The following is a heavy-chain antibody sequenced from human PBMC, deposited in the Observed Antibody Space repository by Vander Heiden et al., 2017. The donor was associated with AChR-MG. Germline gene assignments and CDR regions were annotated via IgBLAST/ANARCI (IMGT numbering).Heavy chain of an antibody. CDR3: AKGATESSGWYTFDY. J-gene: IGHJ4*02. CDR2: ISASGGST. CDR1: GFTLSNYA. V-gene: IGHV3-23*01. Sequence: EVQLLESGGGLVQPGGSLRLSCADSGFTLSNYAMSWVRLAPGKGLEWVSSISASGGSTYYADFVKGRFTISRDKSKNTLFLQMNSLRPADTAVYFCAKGATESSGWYTFDYWGQGTLVTVSS. D-gene: IGHD6-19*01.